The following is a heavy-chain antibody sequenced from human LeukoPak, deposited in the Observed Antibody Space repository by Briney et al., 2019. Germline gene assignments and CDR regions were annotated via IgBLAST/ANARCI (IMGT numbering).Heavy chain of an antibody. Sequence: GGSLRLSCAASGFTFSSYAMSWVRQAPGKGLEWVSAISGSGASSYYAGSVKGRFTISRDNSKNTLYLQMNNLRAEDTAAYYCAEGGSGSSSGDFDYWGQGTLVTVSS. D-gene: IGHD6-6*01. V-gene: IGHV3-23*01. J-gene: IGHJ4*02. CDR1: GFTFSSYA. CDR2: ISGSGASS. CDR3: AEGGSGSSSGDFDY.